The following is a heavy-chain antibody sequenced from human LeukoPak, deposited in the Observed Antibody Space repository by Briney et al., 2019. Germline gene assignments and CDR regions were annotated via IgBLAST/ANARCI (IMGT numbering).Heavy chain of an antibody. Sequence: SSETLSLTCAVPGYSISSGYYWGWIRQPPGKGLEWIGSIYHSGSTYYNPSLKSRVTISVDTSKNQFSLKLSSVTAADTAVYYCARRRYSTYEGYYFGYWGQGTLVTVSS. CDR3: ARRRYSTYEGYYFGY. CDR2: IYHSGST. D-gene: IGHD4-11*01. CDR1: GYSISSGYY. J-gene: IGHJ4*02. V-gene: IGHV4-38-2*01.